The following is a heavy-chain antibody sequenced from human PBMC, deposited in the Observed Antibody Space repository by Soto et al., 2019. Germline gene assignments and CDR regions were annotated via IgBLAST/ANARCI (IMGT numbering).Heavy chain of an antibody. CDR3: ARGGKQQRLGVYYYYGMDV. V-gene: IGHV4-59*02. Sequence: SETLSLTCTVSGGSVSSDYWSWIRQPPGKGLEWIGYSYYSGSINYNPSLKSRVTLSVDTSKNQFSLKLTSVTAADTAVYYCARGGKQQRLGVYYYYGMDVWGQGTTVTVSS. CDR2: SYYSGSI. D-gene: IGHD3-16*01. J-gene: IGHJ6*02. CDR1: GGSVSSDY.